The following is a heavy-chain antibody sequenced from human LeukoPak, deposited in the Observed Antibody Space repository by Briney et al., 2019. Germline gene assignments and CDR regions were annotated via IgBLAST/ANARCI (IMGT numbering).Heavy chain of an antibody. CDR3: ARDDRRHGSAFDI. Sequence: SETLSLTCTVSGGSISSHYWTWIRQPPGKGLEWIGYIYYSGSTNYNPSLKSRVTISVDTSKNQFSLKLSSVTAADTAVYYCARDDRRHGSAFDIWGQGTVVTVSS. V-gene: IGHV4-59*11. CDR2: IYYSGST. CDR1: GGSISSHY. J-gene: IGHJ3*02.